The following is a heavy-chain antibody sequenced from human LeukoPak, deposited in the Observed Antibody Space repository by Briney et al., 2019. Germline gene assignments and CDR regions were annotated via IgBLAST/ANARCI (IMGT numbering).Heavy chain of an antibody. Sequence: ASVKVSCKASGYSFTGYYMHWVRQAPGQGLEWMGWINPNSGDTKYAQKFQGRVTMTRDTSISTAYMELSRLRSDDTAVYYCARDGTAAAGRPKDYWGQGTLVTVSS. D-gene: IGHD6-13*01. CDR1: GYSFTGYY. V-gene: IGHV1-2*02. CDR3: ARDGTAAAGRPKDY. J-gene: IGHJ4*02. CDR2: INPNSGDT.